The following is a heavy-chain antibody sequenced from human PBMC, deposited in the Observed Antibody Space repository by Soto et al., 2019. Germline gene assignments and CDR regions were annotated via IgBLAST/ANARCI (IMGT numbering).Heavy chain of an antibody. CDR3: ASANCGGDCSYRHDRYYFES. CDR2: IFYSGST. V-gene: IGHV4-30-4*01. D-gene: IGHD2-21*02. CDR1: GGSITSDDYY. J-gene: IGHJ4*02. Sequence: QVQLQESGPGLVKPLQSLSLTCTVSGGSITSDDYYWSWIRQPPGRGLEWIGYIFYSGSTHYNPSLKSRFIISLDTSKKQVSLKLSSVTAADTAVYYCASANCGGDCSYRHDRYYFESWGQGTLVTVSS.